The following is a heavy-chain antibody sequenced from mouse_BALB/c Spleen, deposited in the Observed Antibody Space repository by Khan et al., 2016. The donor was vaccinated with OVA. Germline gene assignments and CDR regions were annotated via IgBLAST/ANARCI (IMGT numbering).Heavy chain of an antibody. V-gene: IGHV1-69*02. J-gene: IGHJ3*01. D-gene: IGHD1-1*01. CDR2: IDPSDSYT. Sequence: QVQLQQPGAELVKPGASVKLSCKASGYPLTSYWLHWVKQRPGQGLEWIGEIDPSDSYTNYNQKFKGKATLTVDKSSSTTYMQLSSLTSEDSAVEYCARSILYGSSAWFGYWGQGTLVTVSA. CDR1: GYPLTSYW. CDR3: ARSILYGSSAWFGY.